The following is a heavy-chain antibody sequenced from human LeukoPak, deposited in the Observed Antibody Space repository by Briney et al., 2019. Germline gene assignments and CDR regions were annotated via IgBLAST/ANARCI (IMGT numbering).Heavy chain of an antibody. CDR3: ARLVATISLYSYYYGMDV. J-gene: IGHJ6*02. CDR2: IIPILGIA. Sequence: SVKVSCKASGYTFTSYGISWVRQAPGQGLEWMGRIIPILGIANYAQKFQGRVTITADKSTSTAYMELSSLRSEDTAVYYCARLVATISLYSYYYGMDVWGQGTTVTVSS. CDR1: GYTFTSYG. D-gene: IGHD5-12*01. V-gene: IGHV1-69*04.